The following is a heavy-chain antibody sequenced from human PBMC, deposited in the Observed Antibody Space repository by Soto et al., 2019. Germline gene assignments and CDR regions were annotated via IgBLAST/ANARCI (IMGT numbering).Heavy chain of an antibody. V-gene: IGHV4-59*01. J-gene: IGHJ5*02. CDR3: ARGPRRGYNWFDP. CDR1: VGSISSYY. CDR2: IYYSGST. Sequence: PSETLPLTCTVSVGSISSYYWSWIRQRPGKGLEWIGYIYYSGSTNYNPSLKIRVTISVDKSKNQFSLKLNSVTAADTAVYYCARGPRRGYNWFDPWGQGTLVTVSS.